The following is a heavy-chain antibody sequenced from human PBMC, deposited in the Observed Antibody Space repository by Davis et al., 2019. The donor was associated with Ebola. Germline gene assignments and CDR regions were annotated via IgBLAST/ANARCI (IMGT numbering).Heavy chain of an antibody. D-gene: IGHD5-24*01. V-gene: IGHV1-2*02. Sequence: ASVKVSCKASGYTFTGYYMHWVRHAPGQGLEWMGWINPNSGGTNYAQKFQGRVTMTRDTSISTAYMELSRLRSDDTAVYYCAREALIDGLCDAFDIWGQGTMVTVSS. CDR2: INPNSGGT. J-gene: IGHJ3*02. CDR3: AREALIDGLCDAFDI. CDR1: GYTFTGYY.